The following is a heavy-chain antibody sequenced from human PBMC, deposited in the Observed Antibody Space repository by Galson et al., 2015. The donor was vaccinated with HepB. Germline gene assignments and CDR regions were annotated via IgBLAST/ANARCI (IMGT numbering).Heavy chain of an antibody. D-gene: IGHD6-19*01. V-gene: IGHV4-31*03. CDR1: GYSIRSGGFY. CDR2: ISHTGGT. J-gene: IGHJ5*02. CDR3: ATGFKLAGAA. Sequence: TLSLTCTVSGYSIRSGGFYWSWIRQRPGKGLEWLGYISHTGGTYYNPSLGGRLTLSVDRWKNQFSLKLKSVTAEDTAIYYCATGFKLAGAAWGQGTLVTVSS.